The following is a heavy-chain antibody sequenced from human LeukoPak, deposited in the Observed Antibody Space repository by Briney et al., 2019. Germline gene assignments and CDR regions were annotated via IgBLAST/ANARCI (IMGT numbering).Heavy chain of an antibody. V-gene: IGHV1-69*05. D-gene: IGHD6-19*01. CDR1: GGTFSSYA. J-gene: IGHJ5*02. CDR2: IIPIFGTA. CDR3: AREPSYSSGWFDP. Sequence: SVKVSCKASGGTFSSYAVSWVRQAPGQGLEWMGRIIPIFGTANYAQKFQGRVTITTDEPTSTAYMELSSLRSEDTAVYYCAREPSYSSGWFDPWGQGTLVTVSS.